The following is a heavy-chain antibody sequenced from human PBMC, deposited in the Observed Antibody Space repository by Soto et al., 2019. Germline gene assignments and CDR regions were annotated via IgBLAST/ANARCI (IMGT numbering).Heavy chain of an antibody. V-gene: IGHV4-31*03. CDR1: GGSIGGVGD. J-gene: IGHJ5*02. CDR3: ARSGVTGIVIPSHWFDP. Sequence: SEPQSLTYTVAGGSIGGVGDWSWIRQFPGRGLEWIGCISSSGSTYYNPALNNRISLSLDTSQNQFSLKLLSVTAADTAIYYCARSGVTGIVIPSHWFDPWGQGPLVTVS. D-gene: IGHD2-21*02. CDR2: ISSSGST.